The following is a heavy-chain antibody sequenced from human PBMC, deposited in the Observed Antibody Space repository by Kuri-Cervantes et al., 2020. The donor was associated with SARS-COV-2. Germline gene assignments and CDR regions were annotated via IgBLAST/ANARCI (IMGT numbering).Heavy chain of an antibody. D-gene: IGHD6-13*01. CDR3: ARHEYSSSWVDY. CDR1: GGSFSGYY. Sequence: GSLRLSCAVYGGSFSGYYWSWIRQPPGKGLEWIGEINHSGSTNYNPSLKNRVTISVDTSKNQFSLKLSSVTAADTAVYYCARHEYSSSWVDYWGQGTLVTVSS. CDR2: INHSGST. J-gene: IGHJ4*02. V-gene: IGHV4-34*01.